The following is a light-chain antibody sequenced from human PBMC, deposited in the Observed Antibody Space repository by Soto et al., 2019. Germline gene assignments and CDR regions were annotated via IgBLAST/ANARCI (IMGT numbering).Light chain of an antibody. Sequence: VMTKSPESMAVFLGERATIICKSSQRVFCSSNNKNHSAWYQQKPGQPPRLLIYSASTRESRIPDRFSGSGSGTDFTLTISSLQAEDVAVYYCQQYYSTPPTFGQGTKVEIK. CDR1: QRVFCSSNNKNH. CDR3: QQYYSTPPT. CDR2: SAS. V-gene: IGKV4-1*01. J-gene: IGKJ1*01.